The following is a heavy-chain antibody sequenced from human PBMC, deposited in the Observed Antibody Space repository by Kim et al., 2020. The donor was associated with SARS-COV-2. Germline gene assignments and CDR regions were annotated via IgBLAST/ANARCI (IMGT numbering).Heavy chain of an antibody. Sequence: SETLSLTCTVSGVSISSGGYYWSWIRQHPGKGLEWIGYIYYSGSTYYNPSLKSRVTISVDTSKNQFSLKLSSVTAAETAVYYCARATMITFGGVIDHFD. CDR2: IYYSGST. CDR1: GVSISSGGYY. CDR3: ARATMITFGGVIDHFD. J-gene: IGHJ4*01. D-gene: IGHD3-16*02. V-gene: IGHV4-31*03.